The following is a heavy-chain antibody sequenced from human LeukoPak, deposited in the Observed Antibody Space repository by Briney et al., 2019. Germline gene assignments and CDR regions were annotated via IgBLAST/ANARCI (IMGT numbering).Heavy chain of an antibody. J-gene: IGHJ5*02. CDR2: ISSNGGST. D-gene: IGHD4-17*01. Sequence: GGSLRLSCAASGFTFSSYAMHWVRQAPGKGLEYVSAISSNGGSTYYANSVKGRFTISRDNSKNTLYLQMGSLRAGDMAVYYCARGATVTTDNWFDPWGQGTLVTVSS. CDR3: ARGATVTTDNWFDP. CDR1: GFTFSSYA. V-gene: IGHV3-64*01.